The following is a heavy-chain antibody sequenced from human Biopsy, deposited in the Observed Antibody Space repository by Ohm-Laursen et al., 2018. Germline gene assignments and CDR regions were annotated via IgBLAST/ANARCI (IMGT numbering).Heavy chain of an antibody. D-gene: IGHD3-9*01. CDR2: NIPILGTG. CDR3: ATKLTGYFHH. CDR1: EGTFSNYG. Sequence: SVTASCKAPEGTFSNYGVNWARQAPGQGLEWLGGNIPILGTGNYAQKFQDRVTVAADTSTSTATMELRSLRSDDTAVYYCATKLTGYFHHWGQGTLVIVSS. J-gene: IGHJ1*01. V-gene: IGHV1-69*06.